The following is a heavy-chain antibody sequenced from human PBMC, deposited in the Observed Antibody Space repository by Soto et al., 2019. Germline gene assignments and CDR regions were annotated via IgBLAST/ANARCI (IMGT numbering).Heavy chain of an antibody. Sequence: QVQLVESGGGVVQPGRSLRLSCAASEFTFSSYAMHWVRQAPGKRVEWVAVISYDGSNNYYADSVKGRFTISRDNSKNTPYLQMNSLRAEDTAVYYCARDFGVYWGQGTLVMVSS. CDR1: EFTFSSYA. CDR3: ARDFGVY. V-gene: IGHV3-30-3*01. CDR2: ISYDGSNN. J-gene: IGHJ4*02. D-gene: IGHD3-3*01.